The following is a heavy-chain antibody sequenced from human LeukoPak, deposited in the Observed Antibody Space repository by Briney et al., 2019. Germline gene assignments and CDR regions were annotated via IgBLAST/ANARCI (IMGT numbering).Heavy chain of an antibody. D-gene: IGHD2-15*01. Sequence: RGVSLRLSCAPSVYTLRHYNVNCVRDSPGEGLEGVSYISSSSSSICYADSVKRRFRTSRENDKNSLYLQMKSLTDEDTDVYYCARDGVVVVAATSGGYYGMEVWGQGTTVNVFS. J-gene: IGHJ6*02. V-gene: IGHV3-48*02. CDR2: ISSSSSSI. CDR1: VYTLRHYN. CDR3: ARDGVVVVAATSGGYYGMEV.